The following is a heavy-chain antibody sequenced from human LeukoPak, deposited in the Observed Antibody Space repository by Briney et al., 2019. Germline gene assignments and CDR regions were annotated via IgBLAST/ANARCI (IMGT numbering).Heavy chain of an antibody. CDR2: INPNSGGT. V-gene: IGHV1-2*02. Sequence: GASVKVSCKASGYTFTGYYMHWVRQAPGQGLEWMGWINPNSGGTNYAQKFQGRVTMTRDTSISTAYMELSRLRSDDTAVYYCARGYGGSSWYADYFDYWGQGTLVTVSS. CDR1: GYTFTGYY. D-gene: IGHD6-13*01. CDR3: ARGYGGSSWYADYFDY. J-gene: IGHJ4*02.